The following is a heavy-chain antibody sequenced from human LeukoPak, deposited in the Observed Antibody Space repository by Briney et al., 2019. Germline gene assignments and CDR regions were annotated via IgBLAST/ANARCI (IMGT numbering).Heavy chain of an antibody. J-gene: IGHJ6*03. CDR1: GFSMSSGSYY. CDR2: IYSSGST. D-gene: IGHD3-16*01. V-gene: IGHV4-61*09. CDR3: ARETSQKGAHYMDV. Sequence: PSQTLSLTCTVSGFSMSSGSYYWTWIRQPAGKGLEWIGHIYSSGSTNYNPSLKRRVTMSVDTSKNQLSLKLTSVTAADTAVYYCARETSQKGAHYMDVWGKGTTVTISS.